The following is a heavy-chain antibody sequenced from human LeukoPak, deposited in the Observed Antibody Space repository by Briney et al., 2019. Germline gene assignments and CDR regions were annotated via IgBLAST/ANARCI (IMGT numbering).Heavy chain of an antibody. CDR3: TRRYSSRNDPPDY. CDR2: IRSKANSYAT. J-gene: IGHJ4*02. CDR1: GFTFSGSA. V-gene: IGHV3-73*01. D-gene: IGHD6-19*01. Sequence: PGGSLRLSCAASGFTFSGSAMHWVRQASGKGLEWVGRIRSKANSYATAYAASVKGRFTISRDDSKNTAYLQMNSLKTEDTAVYYCTRRYSSRNDPPDYWGQGTLVTVSS.